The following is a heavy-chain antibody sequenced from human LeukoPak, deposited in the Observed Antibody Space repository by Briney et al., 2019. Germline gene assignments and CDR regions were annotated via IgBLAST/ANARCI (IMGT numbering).Heavy chain of an antibody. J-gene: IGHJ4*02. D-gene: IGHD4-17*01. CDR1: GYSLSSGYY. V-gene: IGHV4-38-2*02. Sequence: PSETLSLTCTVSGYSLSSGYYWGWIRQPPGKGLEWIGSIYHSGSTYYNPSLKSRVTISVDTSKNQFSLKLSSVTAADTAVYYCARPRQGDYVFDYWGQGTLVTVSS. CDR3: ARPRQGDYVFDY. CDR2: IYHSGST.